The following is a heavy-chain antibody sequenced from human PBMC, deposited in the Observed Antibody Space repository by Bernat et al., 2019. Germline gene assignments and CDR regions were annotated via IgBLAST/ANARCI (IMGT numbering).Heavy chain of an antibody. CDR3: ARDLALGIAAAGNEDYFDY. CDR1: GGTFSSYA. Sequence: QVQLVQSGAEVKKPGSSVKVSCKASGGTFSSYAISWVRQAPGQGLEWMGGIIPIFGTANYAQKFQGRVTITADESTSTAYMGLSSLGSEDTAVYYCARDLALGIAAAGNEDYFDYWGQGTLVTVSA. V-gene: IGHV1-69*01. J-gene: IGHJ4*02. CDR2: IIPIFGTA. D-gene: IGHD6-13*01.